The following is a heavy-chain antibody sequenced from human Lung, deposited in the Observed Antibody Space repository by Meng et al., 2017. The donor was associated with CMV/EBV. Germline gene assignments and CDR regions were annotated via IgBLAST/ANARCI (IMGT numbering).Heavy chain of an antibody. J-gene: IGHJ6*02. Sequence: LSCTVSGGSITSYYWSWIRQPPGKGLEWIAYMYYSRDASYNPSLRSRVTVSVDTSKSQFSLQLSSVTAADTAVYYCARDWQGGAEPYGMDVWGQGTTVTVSS. CDR2: MYYSRDA. D-gene: IGHD1-14*01. CDR1: GGSITSYY. CDR3: ARDWQGGAEPYGMDV. V-gene: IGHV4-59*01.